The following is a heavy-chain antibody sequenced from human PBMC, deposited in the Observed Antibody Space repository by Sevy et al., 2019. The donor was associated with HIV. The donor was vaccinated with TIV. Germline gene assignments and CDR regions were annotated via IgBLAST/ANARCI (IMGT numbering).Heavy chain of an antibody. CDR1: GFTFNSYG. J-gene: IGHJ6*02. D-gene: IGHD3-10*01. CDR3: ARMFRSYGMDV. Sequence: GGSLRLSCEASGFTFNSYGMHWVRQAPGKGLEWVAVISYDGSEKYYADSVKGRFTISREKSKNMVYVQMNSLRAEDTAVYCCARMFRSYGMDVWGQGTTVTVSS. V-gene: IGHV3-30*03. CDR2: ISYDGSEK.